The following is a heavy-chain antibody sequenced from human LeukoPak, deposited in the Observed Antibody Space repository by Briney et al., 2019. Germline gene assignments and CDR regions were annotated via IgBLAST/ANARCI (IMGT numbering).Heavy chain of an antibody. CDR1: GFTFSSYA. V-gene: IGHV3-23*01. CDR3: ASEGGPGARYQFDY. CDR2: ISGSGGST. Sequence: GGSLRLSCAASGFTFSSYARRWVRQAPGRRLEWVSTISGSGGSTYYADSVKGRFTISRDNSKNTLYLQMNSLRADDTAVYYCASEGGPGARYQFDYWGQGTLVTVSS. J-gene: IGHJ4*02. D-gene: IGHD2-2*01.